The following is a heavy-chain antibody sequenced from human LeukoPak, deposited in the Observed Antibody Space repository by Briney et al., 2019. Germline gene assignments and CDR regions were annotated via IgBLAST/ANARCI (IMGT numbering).Heavy chain of an antibody. CDR1: GYTFTSYY. V-gene: IGHV1-46*01. CDR3: ARAYYYESSGYYPGGDY. CDR2: INPSSGST. D-gene: IGHD3-22*01. J-gene: IGHJ4*02. Sequence: ASVKVSCKASGYTFTSYYMHWVRQAPGQGLEWMGIINPSSGSTAYAQKFQGRLIMTRDTSTSSVYMELSSLRSEDTAIYYCARAYYYESSGYYPGGDYWGQGTLVTVSS.